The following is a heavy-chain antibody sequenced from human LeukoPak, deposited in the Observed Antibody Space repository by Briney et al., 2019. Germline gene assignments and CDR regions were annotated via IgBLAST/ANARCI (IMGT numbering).Heavy chain of an antibody. CDR2: IISGGSTI. D-gene: IGHD1-14*01. CDR1: GFTFSSSE. CDR3: ARVRFGNPNWFDP. J-gene: IGHJ5*02. V-gene: IGHV3-48*03. Sequence: GGSLRLSCAASGFTFSSSEMNWVRQAPGKGLEWVSDIISGGSTIYYADSVKGRFTISRDNAKNSMYLQMNSLRAEDTAVYYCARVRFGNPNWFDPWGQGTLVTVSS.